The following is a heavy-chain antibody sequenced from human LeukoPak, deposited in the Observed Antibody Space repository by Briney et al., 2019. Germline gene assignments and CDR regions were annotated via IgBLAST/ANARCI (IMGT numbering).Heavy chain of an antibody. D-gene: IGHD3-22*01. CDR2: IYYSGST. J-gene: IGHJ4*02. CDR1: GGSISSYY. CDR3: AREYDSSGYFDY. V-gene: IGHV4-59*01. Sequence: ETLSLTCTVSGGSISSYYWSWIRQPPGKGLEWIGYIYYSGSTNYNPSLKSRVTISVDTSKNQFSLKLSSVTAADTAVYYCAREYDSSGYFDYWGQGTLVTVSS.